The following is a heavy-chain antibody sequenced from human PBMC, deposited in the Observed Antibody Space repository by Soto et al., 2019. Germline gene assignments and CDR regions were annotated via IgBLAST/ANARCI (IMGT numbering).Heavy chain of an antibody. CDR1: GFSLSTSGMC. CDR2: IDWDDDK. D-gene: IGHD3-16*02. J-gene: IGHJ6*02. CDR3: ARTPPYDYVWGSCRPYYGKAV. V-gene: IGHV2-70*11. Sequence: SGPTLVNPTQTLTLTWTFSGFSLSTSGMCVSWIRQPPGKALEWLARIDWDDDKYYSTSLKTRLTISKDTSKNQVVLTMTNMDPVDTATYYCARTPPYDYVWGSCRPYYGKAVWGQGTTVTGSS.